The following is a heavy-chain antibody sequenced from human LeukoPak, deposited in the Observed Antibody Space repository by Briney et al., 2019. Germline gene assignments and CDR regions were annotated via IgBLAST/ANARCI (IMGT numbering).Heavy chain of an antibody. Sequence: GASVKVSCKASGYTFTSYGISWVRQAPGQGLEWMGWISAYNGNTNYAQKLQGRVTMTRNTSISTAYMELSSLRSEDTAVYYCARGPQWLVRYWGQGTLVTVSS. V-gene: IGHV1-18*01. CDR2: ISAYNGNT. CDR1: GYTFTSYG. CDR3: ARGPQWLVRY. D-gene: IGHD6-19*01. J-gene: IGHJ4*02.